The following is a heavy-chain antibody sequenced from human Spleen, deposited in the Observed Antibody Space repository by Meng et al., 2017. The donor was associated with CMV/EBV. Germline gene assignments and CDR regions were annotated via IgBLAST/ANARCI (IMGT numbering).Heavy chain of an antibody. CDR2: IQYDGSDK. D-gene: IGHD5-18*01. CDR3: AKGPRYSYGLTPEYYYYGMDV. J-gene: IGHJ6*02. CDR1: GFTFSNYG. V-gene: IGHV3-30*02. Sequence: GGSLRLSCAASGFTFSNYGMHWVRQAPGKGLEWVAFIQYDGSDKYYADSVRGRFSISRDNSKNTLYLQMNSLRAEDTAVYYCAKGPRYSYGLTPEYYYYGMDVWGQGTTVTVSS.